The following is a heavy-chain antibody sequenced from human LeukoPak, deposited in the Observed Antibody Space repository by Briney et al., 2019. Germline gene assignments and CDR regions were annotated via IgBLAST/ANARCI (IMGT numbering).Heavy chain of an antibody. D-gene: IGHD4-17*01. CDR1: GGSISTYY. Sequence: SETLSLTCTVSGGSISTYYWSWIRQPPGKGLEWVGSIHYSGRSNSNPSLTGRLTISVDTSKNQFSLKLSSVTASDTAVYYCASDQTTVTTAAWYFDLWGRGTLVTVSS. CDR2: IHYSGRS. V-gene: IGHV4-59*01. J-gene: IGHJ2*01. CDR3: ASDQTTVTTAAWYFDL.